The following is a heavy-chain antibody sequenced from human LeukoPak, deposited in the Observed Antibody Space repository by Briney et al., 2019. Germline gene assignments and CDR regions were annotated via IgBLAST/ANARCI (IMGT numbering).Heavy chain of an antibody. D-gene: IGHD6-19*01. CDR2: INPKSGGT. J-gene: IGHJ4*02. Sequence: ASVKVSCKASGYTFTGYYMHWVRQAPGQGLEWMGWINPKSGGTNYAQKFQGRVTMTRDTSISTTYMELSRLRSDDTAVYYCARDLGISGWYAPPLGYFDYWGQGTLVTVSS. CDR1: GYTFTGYY. V-gene: IGHV1-2*02. CDR3: ARDLGISGWYAPPLGYFDY.